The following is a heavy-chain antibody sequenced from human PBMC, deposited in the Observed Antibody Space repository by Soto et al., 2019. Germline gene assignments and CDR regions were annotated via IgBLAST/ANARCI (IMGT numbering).Heavy chain of an antibody. Sequence: PGGSLRLSCAASGFPFSSYWMSWVRQAPGKGLEWVANIKQDGSEKYYVDSVKGRFTISRDNAKNSLYLQMNSLRAEDTAVYYCARVDCSSTSCYWDYYFGYWGQGTLVTVSS. V-gene: IGHV3-7*01. D-gene: IGHD2-2*01. J-gene: IGHJ4*02. CDR3: ARVDCSSTSCYWDYYFGY. CDR2: IKQDGSEK. CDR1: GFPFSSYW.